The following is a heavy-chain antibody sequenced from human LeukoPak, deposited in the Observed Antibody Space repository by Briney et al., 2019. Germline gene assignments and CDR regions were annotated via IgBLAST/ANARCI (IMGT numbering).Heavy chain of an antibody. CDR2: ISYDGSNK. J-gene: IGHJ4*02. CDR3: ARDLESGYFDY. Sequence: PGGSLRLSCAASGFSFSTYWMTWVRQAPGKGLEWVAVISYDGSNKYYADSVKGRFTNSRDNSKNTLYLQMNSLRAEDTAVYYCARDLESGYFDYWGQGTLVTVSS. V-gene: IGHV3-30-3*01. D-gene: IGHD3-22*01. CDR1: GFSFSTYW.